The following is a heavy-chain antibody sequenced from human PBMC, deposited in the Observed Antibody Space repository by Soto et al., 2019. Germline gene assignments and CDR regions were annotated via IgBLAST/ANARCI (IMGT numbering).Heavy chain of an antibody. D-gene: IGHD3-10*01. J-gene: IGHJ6*02. CDR2: ISRTSNHI. V-gene: IGHV3-21*01. Sequence: PGGSLRLSCAASGFTFSNYTLNWVRQAPGKGLEWVSIISRTSNHIYYADSVKGRFTVSRDNAENSLHLQMNSLRAEDTAVYYCAKDRGRGSPVSGGMDVWGQGTTVTVSS. CDR1: GFTFSNYT. CDR3: AKDRGRGSPVSGGMDV.